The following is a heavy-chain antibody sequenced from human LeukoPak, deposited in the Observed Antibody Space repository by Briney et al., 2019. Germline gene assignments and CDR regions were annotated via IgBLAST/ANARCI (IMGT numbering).Heavy chain of an antibody. D-gene: IGHD3-10*01. CDR1: GFTFSSYA. CDR3: AKDRSPMDY. CDR2: ISGTGGNT. J-gene: IGHJ4*02. V-gene: IGHV3-23*01. Sequence: GGSLRLSCAASGFTFSSYAMSWVRQAPGKGLEWASAISGTGGNTYYAGSVKGRFTISRDNSKNTLYLQMNSLRAEDTAVYYCAKDRSPMDYWGQGTLVTVSS.